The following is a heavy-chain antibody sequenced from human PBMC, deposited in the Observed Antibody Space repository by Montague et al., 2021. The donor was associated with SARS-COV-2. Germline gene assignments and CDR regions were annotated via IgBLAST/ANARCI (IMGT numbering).Heavy chain of an antibody. CDR1: GGSITSGGYY. Sequence: TLSLTCTVSGGSITSGGYYWSWIRQPPGKGLEWIGYIYYSGSTYYNPSLKSRVTISVDTSKNQFSLKLSSVTAADTAVYYCARVHIVSSGWYPYAFDLWGQGTMVTVSS. D-gene: IGHD6-19*01. CDR3: ARVHIVSSGWYPYAFDL. V-gene: IGHV4-31*03. J-gene: IGHJ3*01. CDR2: IYYSGST.